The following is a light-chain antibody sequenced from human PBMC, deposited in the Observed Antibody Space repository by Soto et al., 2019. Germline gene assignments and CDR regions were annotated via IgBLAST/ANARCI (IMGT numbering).Light chain of an antibody. CDR3: QQYCSSPPWT. V-gene: IGKV3-20*01. J-gene: IGKJ1*01. CDR2: GAS. CDR1: PSVSSSY. Sequence: EIGLTQSPGTLSLSPGERATLSCRASPSVSSSYLAWYQQKPGQAPRLLIYGASSRATGIPDRFSGSGSGTDFTLTISRLEPEDCAVYYCQQYCSSPPWTFGQGTKVEI.